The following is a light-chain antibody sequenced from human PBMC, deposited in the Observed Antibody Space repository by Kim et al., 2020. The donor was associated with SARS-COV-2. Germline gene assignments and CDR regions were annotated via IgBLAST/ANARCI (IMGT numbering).Light chain of an antibody. V-gene: IGLV2-11*01. Sequence: GQSVTISGTGTSSDVCGYSYVSWYQQHPGKAPKLMIYDVSKRPSGVPDRFSGSKSGNTASLTISGLQAEDEGDYYCCSYAGSYTWVFGGGTQLTVL. J-gene: IGLJ3*02. CDR2: DVS. CDR3: CSYAGSYTWV. CDR1: SSDVCGYSY.